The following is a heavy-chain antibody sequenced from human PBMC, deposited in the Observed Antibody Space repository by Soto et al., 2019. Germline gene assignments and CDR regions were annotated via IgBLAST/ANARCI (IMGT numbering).Heavy chain of an antibody. Sequence: QVQLQESGPGLVKPSETLSLTCTVSGGSISRYYWSWIRQPPGKGLEWIGYIYYRWTTSYTPPLTSRGTMSLDTSKNQVSLNLSSLTAADTAVYYCARDVANGLEYWGQGTLVTVSS. CDR3: ARDVANGLEY. CDR2: IYYRWTT. J-gene: IGHJ4*02. D-gene: IGHD2-21*01. V-gene: IGHV4-59*01. CDR1: GGSISRYY.